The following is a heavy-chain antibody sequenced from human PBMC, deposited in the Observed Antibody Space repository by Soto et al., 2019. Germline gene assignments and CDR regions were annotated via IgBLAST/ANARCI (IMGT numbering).Heavy chain of an antibody. J-gene: IGHJ6*02. CDR2: IIPNFGTT. CDR1: GGTFSSDA. D-gene: IGHD5-18*01. Sequence: SVKVSCKASGGTFSSDAIDWVRQAPGQGLEWMGGIIPNFGTTNYAQKFQGRATITADESTSTVYMELSSLRSEDTAVYYCAGDPVDTSMLTGYYGMDVWGQGTTVTVSS. V-gene: IGHV1-69*13. CDR3: AGDPVDTSMLTGYYGMDV.